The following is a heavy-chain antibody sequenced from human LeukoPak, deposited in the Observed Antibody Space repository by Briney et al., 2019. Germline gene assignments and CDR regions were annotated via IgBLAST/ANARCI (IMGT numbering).Heavy chain of an antibody. Sequence: GGSLRLSCEVTGFTFSSYAMSWVRQAPGKGLEWVSTFKTNYNQVYYAESVRGRFTISTDNSKNTAYLQMNSLRVEDTALYYCARSVPDYTRFDFWGQGALVTVSS. CDR2: FKTNYNQV. J-gene: IGHJ4*02. V-gene: IGHV3-23*05. CDR3: ARSVPDYTRFDF. D-gene: IGHD4-11*01. CDR1: GFTFSSYA.